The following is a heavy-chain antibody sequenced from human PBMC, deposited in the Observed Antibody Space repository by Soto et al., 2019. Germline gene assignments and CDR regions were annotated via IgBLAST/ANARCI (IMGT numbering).Heavy chain of an antibody. D-gene: IGHD6-19*01. CDR2: IYYNGNT. J-gene: IGHJ4*02. CDR1: GGSISSPNYY. Sequence: QLQLQESGPGLVKPSETLSLTCVVSGGSISSPNYYWGWIRQPPGMALELIGNIYYNGNTYYNPSLKSRVTISVDTSKSQFSLNLSSVTAADTAIYYCARLRAGPDNGWYWAFDYWAQGTLVTVSS. CDR3: ARLRAGPDNGWYWAFDY. V-gene: IGHV4-39*01.